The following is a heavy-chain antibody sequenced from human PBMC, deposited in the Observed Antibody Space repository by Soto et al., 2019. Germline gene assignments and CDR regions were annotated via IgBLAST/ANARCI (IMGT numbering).Heavy chain of an antibody. D-gene: IGHD6-25*01. V-gene: IGHV3-53*01. J-gene: IGHJ3*02. CDR2: IYSGGST. Sequence: EVQLVESGGGLIQPGGSLRLSCAASGFTVSSNYMSWVRQAPGKGLEWVSVIYSGGSTYYADSMKGRFTISRDNSKNTLYLQMNSLRAEDTAVYYCARVSSGLGADAFDIWGQGTMVTVSS. CDR1: GFTVSSNY. CDR3: ARVSSGLGADAFDI.